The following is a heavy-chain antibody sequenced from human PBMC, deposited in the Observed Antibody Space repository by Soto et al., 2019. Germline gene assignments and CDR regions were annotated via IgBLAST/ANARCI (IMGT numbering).Heavy chain of an antibody. V-gene: IGHV4-59*01. CDR1: GGSISSYY. J-gene: IGHJ5*02. CDR2: IYYSGST. CDR3: ARRMDYYSSGSYSNWFDP. Sequence: SETLSLTCTVSGGSISSYYWSWIRQPPGKGLEWIGYIYYSGSTNYNPSLKSRVTISADTTKNQFPLKLSSVTAADTAVYYCARRMDYYSSGSYSNWFDPWGQGTLVTVSS. D-gene: IGHD3-10*01.